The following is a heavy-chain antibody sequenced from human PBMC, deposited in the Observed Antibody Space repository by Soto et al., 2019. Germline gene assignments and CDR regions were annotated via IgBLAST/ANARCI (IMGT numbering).Heavy chain of an antibody. V-gene: IGHV4-59*01. J-gene: IGHJ6*02. CDR3: ARDRHDSSGYYYYGMDV. CDR1: GGSISSYY. Sequence: QVQLQESGPGLVKPSETLSLTCTVSGGSISSYYWNWIRLPPGKGLEWIGYIYYSGSTNYNPSLKSRVTISVDTSKNQFSLKLSSVTAADTAVYYCARDRHDSSGYYYYGMDVWGQGTTVTVSS. D-gene: IGHD3-22*01. CDR2: IYYSGST.